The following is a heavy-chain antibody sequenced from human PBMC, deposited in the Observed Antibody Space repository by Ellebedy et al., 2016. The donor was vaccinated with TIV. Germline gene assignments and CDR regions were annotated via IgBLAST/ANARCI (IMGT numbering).Heavy chain of an antibody. Sequence: GESLKISCAASGFTFSTYWMSWVRQAPGQGLEWVATVQHDGSEIYYVDSVKGRFSISRDNAKNSLSLQMNSLRAEDTAMYYCARDPNSPGDSGYGDYWGQGTLVTVSS. CDR3: ARDPNSPGDSGYGDY. CDR1: GFTFSTYW. V-gene: IGHV3-7*03. CDR2: VQHDGSEI. J-gene: IGHJ4*02. D-gene: IGHD5-12*01.